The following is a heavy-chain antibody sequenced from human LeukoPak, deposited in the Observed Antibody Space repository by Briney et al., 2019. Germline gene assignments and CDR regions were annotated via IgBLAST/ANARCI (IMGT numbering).Heavy chain of an antibody. Sequence: ASVKVSCKASGYTFTSYGISWVRQAPGQGLEWMGWISAYNGNTNYAQKLQGRVTMTTDTSTSTAYMELRSLRSDDTAVYYCAILHPPDCGGDCIDAFDIWGQGTMVTVSS. V-gene: IGHV1-18*01. D-gene: IGHD2-21*02. CDR1: GYTFTSYG. J-gene: IGHJ3*02. CDR2: ISAYNGNT. CDR3: AILHPPDCGGDCIDAFDI.